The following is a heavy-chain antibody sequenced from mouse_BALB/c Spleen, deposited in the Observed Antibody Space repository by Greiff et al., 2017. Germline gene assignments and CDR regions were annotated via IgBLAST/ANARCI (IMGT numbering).Heavy chain of an antibody. CDR2: IDPFNGGT. Sequence: VQLKQSGPELMKPGASVKISCKASGYSFTSYYMHWVKQSHGKSLEWIGYIDPFNGGTSYNQKFKGKATLTVDKSSSTAYMHLSSLTSEDSAVYYCARRDYGKNYAMDYWGQGTSVTVSS. D-gene: IGHD2-1*01. CDR3: ARRDYGKNYAMDY. V-gene: IGHV1S135*01. J-gene: IGHJ4*01. CDR1: GYSFTSYY.